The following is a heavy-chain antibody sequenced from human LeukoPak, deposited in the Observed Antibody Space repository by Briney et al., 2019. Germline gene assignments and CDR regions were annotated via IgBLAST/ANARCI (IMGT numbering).Heavy chain of an antibody. CDR2: ISSGSSSI. CDR3: AKASYRSSTSCYPSNPNWSDP. CDR1: GFTFSSYS. D-gene: IGHD2-2*01. V-gene: IGHV3-21*04. J-gene: IGHJ5*02. Sequence: GGSLRLSCAASGFTFSSYSVNWVRQAPGKGLEWVSSISSGSSSIYYADSVKGRFTISRDNAKNSLYLQLNSLRAEDTAVYYCAKASYRSSTSCYPSNPNWSDPWGQGTLVTVSS.